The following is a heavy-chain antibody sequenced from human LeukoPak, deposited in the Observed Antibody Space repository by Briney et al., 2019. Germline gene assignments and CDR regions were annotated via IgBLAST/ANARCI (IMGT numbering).Heavy chain of an antibody. CDR3: ARISVVPAAGFDY. J-gene: IGHJ4*02. Sequence: GGSLRLSCAASGFTFSSYSMNWVRQAPGKGLEWVSSISSSSSYIYYADSVKGRFTISRGNAKNSLYLQMNSLRAEDTAVYYCARISVVPAAGFDYWGQGTLVTVSS. CDR2: ISSSSSYI. D-gene: IGHD2-2*01. CDR1: GFTFSSYS. V-gene: IGHV3-21*01.